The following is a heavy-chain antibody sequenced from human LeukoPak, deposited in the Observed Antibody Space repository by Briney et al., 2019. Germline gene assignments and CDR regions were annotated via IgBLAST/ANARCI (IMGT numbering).Heavy chain of an antibody. CDR2: INHSGST. CDR3: ARTRRYYDTRVDWPDP. CDR1: GGSFSGYY. J-gene: IGHJ5*02. Sequence: PSETLSLTCAVYGGSFSGYYWSWIRQPPGKGLEWIGEINHSGSTNYNPSLKSRVTISVDTSKNQFSLKLSSVTAADTAVYYCARTRRYYDTRVDWPDPWGQGTLVTVSS. D-gene: IGHD3-22*01. V-gene: IGHV4-34*01.